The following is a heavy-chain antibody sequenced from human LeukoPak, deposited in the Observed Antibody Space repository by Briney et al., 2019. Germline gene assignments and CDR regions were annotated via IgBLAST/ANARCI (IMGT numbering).Heavy chain of an antibody. Sequence: PSETLSLTCTVSGGSISSSSDYWGWSRQPPGKRLEWVGNIYYSGGTYYNPSPPSGATTSVDTSQNPFSPKLSSVTAADTAVYYCAGHTEGIMVRGLITKKARAYKWFDPWGQGTLVTVSS. V-gene: IGHV4-39*01. D-gene: IGHD3-10*01. CDR1: GGSISSSSDY. J-gene: IGHJ5*02. CDR2: IYYSGGT. CDR3: AGHTEGIMVRGLITKKARAYKWFDP.